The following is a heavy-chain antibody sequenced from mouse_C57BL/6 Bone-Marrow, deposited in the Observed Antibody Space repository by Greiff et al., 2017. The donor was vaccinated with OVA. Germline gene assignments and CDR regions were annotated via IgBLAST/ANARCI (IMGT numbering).Heavy chain of an antibody. V-gene: IGHV5-6*01. J-gene: IGHJ3*01. CDR1: GFTFSSYG. CDR3: ARQLRLRFAY. CDR2: ISSGGSYT. Sequence: EVNVVESGGDLVKPGGSLKLSCAASGFTFSSYGMSWVRQTPDKRLEWVATISSGGSYTYYPDSVKGRFTISRDNAKNTLYLQMSSLKSEDTAMYYCARQLRLRFAYWGQGTLVTVSA. D-gene: IGHD3-2*02.